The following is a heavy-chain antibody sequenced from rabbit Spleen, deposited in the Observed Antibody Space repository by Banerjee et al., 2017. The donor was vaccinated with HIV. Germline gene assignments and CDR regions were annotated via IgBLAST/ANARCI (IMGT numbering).Heavy chain of an antibody. CDR1: GFSFSSNW. CDR3: ARDTGSSFSSYGMDL. J-gene: IGHJ6*01. D-gene: IGHD8-1*01. V-gene: IGHV1S45*01. CDR2: VDAGSSGNT. Sequence: LEESGGGLVKPGGSLTLTCTASGFSFSSNWICWVRQAPGKGLEWIACVDAGSSGNTRYASWARGRFTISKTSSTTVTLQMTSLTVADTATYFCARDTGSSFSSYGMDLWGQGTLVTVS.